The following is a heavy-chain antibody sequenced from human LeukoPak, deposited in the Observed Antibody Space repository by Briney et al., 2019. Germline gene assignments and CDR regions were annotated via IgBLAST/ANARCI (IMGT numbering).Heavy chain of an antibody. CDR2: IRYDGSNK. CDR1: GFTFSSYG. D-gene: IGHD6-19*01. Sequence: GGSLRLSCAASGFTFSSYGKHWVRQAPGKGLEWVAFIRYDGSNKYYADSVKGRFTISRDNSKNTLYLQMNSLRAEDTAVYYCAKDSRDSSGWHIFDYWGQGTLVTVSS. J-gene: IGHJ4*02. CDR3: AKDSRDSSGWHIFDY. V-gene: IGHV3-30*02.